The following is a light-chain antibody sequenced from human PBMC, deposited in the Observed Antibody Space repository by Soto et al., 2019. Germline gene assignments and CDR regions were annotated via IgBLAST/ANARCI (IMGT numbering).Light chain of an antibody. CDR3: SSFAGVSTV. J-gene: IGLJ1*01. Sequence: QSALTQPPSASGSPGQSVTISCTGTSSDIGYYNYVSWYQQHPGKAPKLLIYEVTKRPSGVPDRFSGSKSGNTASLTVSGHQAEDEADYYCSSFAGVSTVFGTGTKLTVL. CDR2: EVT. CDR1: SSDIGYYNY. V-gene: IGLV2-8*01.